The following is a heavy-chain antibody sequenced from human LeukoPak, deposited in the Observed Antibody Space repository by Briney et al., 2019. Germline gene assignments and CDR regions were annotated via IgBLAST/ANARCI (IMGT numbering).Heavy chain of an antibody. Sequence: ASVKLSCKASGYTFTGYYMHWVRQAPGQGLEWMGWINPNSGGTNYAQKFQGRVTMTRDTSISTAYMELSRLRSDDTAVYYCARGYSIFSRYFFDYWSQGTLVTVSS. CDR1: GYTFTGYY. J-gene: IGHJ4*02. D-gene: IGHD4-11*01. CDR2: INPNSGGT. V-gene: IGHV1-2*02. CDR3: ARGYSIFSRYFFDY.